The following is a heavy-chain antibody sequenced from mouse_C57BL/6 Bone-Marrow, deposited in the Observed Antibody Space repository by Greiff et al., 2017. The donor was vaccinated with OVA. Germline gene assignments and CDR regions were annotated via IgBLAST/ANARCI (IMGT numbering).Heavy chain of an antibody. D-gene: IGHD1-1*01. CDR3: ARSFITTVLGYFDY. V-gene: IGHV3-6*01. J-gene: IGHJ2*01. Sequence: EVKLVESGPGLVKPSQSLSFTCSVTGYSITSGYFWNWIRQSPGNHLEWVGNISYDGGTNYNPNLKNRITITRDTSKNQFFRKLKSVTTEDTSTYYCARSFITTVLGYFDYWGQGTTLTVAS. CDR2: ISYDGGT. CDR1: GYSITSGYF.